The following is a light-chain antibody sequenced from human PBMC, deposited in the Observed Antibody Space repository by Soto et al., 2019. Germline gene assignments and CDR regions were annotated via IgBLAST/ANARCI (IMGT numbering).Light chain of an antibody. V-gene: IGLV2-14*01. CDR1: SSDVGGYNY. CDR2: DVS. J-gene: IGLJ1*01. Sequence: QSVLTQPASVSGSPGQSITISCTGKSSDVGGYNYVSWYQQHPGKAPKLMIHDVSNRPSGVSNRFSGSKSGNTASLTISGLQAEDEADYYCSSYTSSSTLGYVFGTGTKVTV. CDR3: SSYTSSSTLGYV.